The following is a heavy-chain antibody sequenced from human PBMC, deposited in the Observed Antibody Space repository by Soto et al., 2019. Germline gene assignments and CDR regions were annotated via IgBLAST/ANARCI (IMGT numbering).Heavy chain of an antibody. V-gene: IGHV1-69*04. D-gene: IGHD3-16*01. J-gene: IGHJ5*02. CDR1: GGTFSSYT. Sequence: GASVKVSCKASGGTFSSYTISWVRQAPGQGLEWMGRIIPILGIANYAQKLQGRVTMTADTSTSTAYMELRSLRSDDTAVYYCARDRLSWFDPWGQGTLVTVSS. CDR3: ARDRLSWFDP. CDR2: IIPILGIA.